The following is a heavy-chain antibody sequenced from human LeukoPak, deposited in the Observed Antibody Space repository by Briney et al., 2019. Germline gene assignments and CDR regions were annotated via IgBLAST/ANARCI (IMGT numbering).Heavy chain of an antibody. CDR3: ARDLTSSWYGFDY. CDR2: ISDSSSTI. D-gene: IGHD6-13*01. V-gene: IGHV3-48*01. Sequence: GGSLRLSCAASGFTFSSYGMSWVRQAPGKGLEWVSYISDSSSTIYYADSVKGRFTISRDNAKNSLYLQMHTLRAEDTAVYYCARDLTSSWYGFDYWGQGTLVTVSS. J-gene: IGHJ4*02. CDR1: GFTFSSYG.